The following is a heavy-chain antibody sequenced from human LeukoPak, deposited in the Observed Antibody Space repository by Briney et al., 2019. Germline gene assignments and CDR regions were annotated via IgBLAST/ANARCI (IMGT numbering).Heavy chain of an antibody. CDR3: ARDRIVVIPAANRRDNFFDY. CDR2: IKQDGSET. J-gene: IGHJ4*02. Sequence: GGSLRLSCAASGFTFNSFWMSWVRQAPGKGLEWVANIKQDGSETYYVDSVKGRFTISRDNAKNSLYLQMNSLRAEDTAVYYCARDRIVVIPAANRRDNFFDYWGKGTLVTVSS. D-gene: IGHD2-2*01. CDR1: GFTFNSFW. V-gene: IGHV3-7*01.